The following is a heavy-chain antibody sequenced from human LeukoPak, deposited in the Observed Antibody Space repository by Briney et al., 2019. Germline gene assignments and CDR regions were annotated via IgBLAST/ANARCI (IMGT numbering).Heavy chain of an antibody. J-gene: IGHJ6*03. CDR1: GGSISSYY. CDR3: ARRRPLVPYYYYYYMDV. Sequence: PSETLSLTCTVSGGSISSYYWSWIRQPPGKGLEWIGYIYYSGSTNYNPSLKSRVTISVDTSKNQFSLKLSPVTAADTAVYYCARRRPLVPYYYYYYMDVWGKGTTVTVSS. D-gene: IGHD3-9*01. CDR2: IYYSGST. V-gene: IGHV4-59*01.